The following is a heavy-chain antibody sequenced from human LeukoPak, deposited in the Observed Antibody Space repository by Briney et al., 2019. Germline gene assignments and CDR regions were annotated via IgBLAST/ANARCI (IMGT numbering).Heavy chain of an antibody. Sequence: PGRSLRLSCAASGFTFSSYAMHWVRQAPGKGLEWVAVISYDGSNKYYADSVKGRFTTSRDNSKNTLYLQMNSLRAEGTAVYYCARERIAVAGYNWFDPWGQGTLVTVSS. CDR2: ISYDGSNK. CDR1: GFTFSSYA. D-gene: IGHD6-19*01. CDR3: ARERIAVAGYNWFDP. V-gene: IGHV3-30-3*01. J-gene: IGHJ5*02.